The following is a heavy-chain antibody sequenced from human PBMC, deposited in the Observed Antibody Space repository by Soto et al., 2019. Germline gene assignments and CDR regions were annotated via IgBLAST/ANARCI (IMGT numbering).Heavy chain of an antibody. D-gene: IGHD3-10*01. Sequence: EVQLVESGGSLVQPGGSLKLSCAASGFTFSGSAMHWVRQASGKGLEWVGRIRSKANSYATAYAASVKGRFTISRDDSKNTAYLQMNSLKTEDTAVYYCTRHLDYGSGSDDYYYGMDVWGQGTTVTVSS. V-gene: IGHV3-73*02. CDR3: TRHLDYGSGSDDYYYGMDV. CDR2: IRSKANSYAT. CDR1: GFTFSGSA. J-gene: IGHJ6*02.